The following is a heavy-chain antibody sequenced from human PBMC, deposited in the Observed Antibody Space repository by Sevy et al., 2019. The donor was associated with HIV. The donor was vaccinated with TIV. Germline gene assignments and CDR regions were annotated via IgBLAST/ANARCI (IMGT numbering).Heavy chain of an antibody. CDR2: IYWDDNK. V-gene: IGHV2-5*02. D-gene: IGHD1-26*01. J-gene: IGHJ5*02. Sequence: SGPTLVNPTQTLTLTCTFSGFSLSTSGVGVGWIRQPPGKALECLALIYWDDNKRYSPSLKSRLTITKDTSKNQVVLTMTNMDPVETATYYCAHNFVGADWFDPWGQGTLVTVSS. CDR1: GFSLSTSGVG. CDR3: AHNFVGADWFDP.